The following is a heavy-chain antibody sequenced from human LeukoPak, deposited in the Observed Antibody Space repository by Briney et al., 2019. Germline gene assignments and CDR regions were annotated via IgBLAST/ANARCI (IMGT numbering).Heavy chain of an antibody. J-gene: IGHJ4*02. D-gene: IGHD2-15*01. CDR3: ARGIAIVV. CDR2: INHSGST. V-gene: IGHV4-34*01. Sequence: SETLSLTCAVYGGSFSGYYWSWIRQPPGKGLEWIGEINHSGSTNYNPSLKSRVTISVDTSKNQFSLKLSSVTAADTAVYYCARGIAIVVWGQGTLVTVSS. CDR1: GGSFSGYY.